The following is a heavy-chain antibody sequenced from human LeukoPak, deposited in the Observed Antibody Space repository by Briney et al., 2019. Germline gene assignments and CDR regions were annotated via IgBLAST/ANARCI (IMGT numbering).Heavy chain of an antibody. D-gene: IGHD2-2*01. CDR3: ARAPDCSSTSCSPFDY. J-gene: IGHJ4*02. V-gene: IGHV4-34*01. CDR1: GGSFSGYY. CDR2: INHSGST. Sequence: SETLSLTCAVYGGSFSGYYWSWIRQPPGKGLEWIGEINHSGSTNYNPSLKSRVTISVDTSKNQFSLKLSSVTAADTAVYYCARAPDCSSTSCSPFDYWVQGTLVTVSS.